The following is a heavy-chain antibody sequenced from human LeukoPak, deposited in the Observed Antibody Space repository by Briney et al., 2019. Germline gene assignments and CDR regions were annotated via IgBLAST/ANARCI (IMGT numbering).Heavy chain of an antibody. CDR1: GFTFSSYG. CDR2: ISYDGSNK. D-gene: IGHD5-12*01. V-gene: IGHV3-30*18. J-gene: IGHJ3*02. Sequence: GGSLRLSCAASGFTFSSYGMHWVRQAPGKGLEWVAVISYDGSNKYYADSVKGRFTISRDNSKNTLYLQMNSLRAEDTAVYYCAKSLDPVATIVPDDAFDIWGQGTMVTVSS. CDR3: AKSLDPVATIVPDDAFDI.